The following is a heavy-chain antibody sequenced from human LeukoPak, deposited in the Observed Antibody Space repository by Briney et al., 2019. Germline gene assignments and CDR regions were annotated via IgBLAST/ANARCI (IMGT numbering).Heavy chain of an antibody. CDR3: ARDIYCSGGSCYPGGYFDY. CDR1: GYTFSRYY. Sequence: ASVKVSCKASGYTFSRYYMHWVRQAPGKGLEWMGIINPSGGSTNYAQKFQGRVTMTRDTITSTIYMELSSLRSEDTVVYYCARDIYCSGGSCYPGGYFDYWGQGTLVTVSS. CDR2: INPSGGST. D-gene: IGHD2-15*01. J-gene: IGHJ4*02. V-gene: IGHV1-46*01.